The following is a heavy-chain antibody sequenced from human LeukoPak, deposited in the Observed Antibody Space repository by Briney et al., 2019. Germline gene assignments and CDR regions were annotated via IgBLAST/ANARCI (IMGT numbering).Heavy chain of an antibody. V-gene: IGHV3-53*01. D-gene: IGHD3-10*01. J-gene: IGHJ4*02. CDR1: GFTIITND. Sequence: GGSLTLYCAASGFTIITNDMTWVGQAPGQGLEWVSVLYSDGNTKYADSVQGRFTISRDNSKNTLYLEMNSLSPDDTAVYYCARNFFGSGSFYFEPSYYFDYWGQGTPVTVSS. CDR2: LYSDGNT. CDR3: ARNFFGSGSFYFEPSYYFDY.